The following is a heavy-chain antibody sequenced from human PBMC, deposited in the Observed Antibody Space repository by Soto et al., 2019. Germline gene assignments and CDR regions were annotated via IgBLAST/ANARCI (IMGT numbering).Heavy chain of an antibody. CDR2: IIPIFGTA. Sequence: SVKVSCKASGGTFSSYAIGWVRQAPGQGLEWMGGIIPIFGTANYAQKFQGRVTITADESTSTAYMELSSLRSEDTAVYYCARVSWGVGATKETKDSMDVWGQGTTVTVSS. J-gene: IGHJ6*02. V-gene: IGHV1-69*13. CDR3: ARVSWGVGATKETKDSMDV. D-gene: IGHD1-26*01. CDR1: GGTFSSYA.